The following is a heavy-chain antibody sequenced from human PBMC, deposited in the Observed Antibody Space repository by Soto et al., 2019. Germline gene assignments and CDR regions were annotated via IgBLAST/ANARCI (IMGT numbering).Heavy chain of an antibody. CDR2: INPNSGGT. CDR3: ARDQSPSSGWRGMDV. D-gene: IGHD6-19*01. Sequence: ASVKVSCKGSGYTFTDYYMHWVRQAPGQGLEWMGWINPNSGGTNYAQKFQGRVTMTRDTSISTAYMELNRLRSDDTVVYYCARDQSPSSGWRGMDVWGQGTTVTVSS. J-gene: IGHJ6*02. V-gene: IGHV1-2*02. CDR1: GYTFTDYY.